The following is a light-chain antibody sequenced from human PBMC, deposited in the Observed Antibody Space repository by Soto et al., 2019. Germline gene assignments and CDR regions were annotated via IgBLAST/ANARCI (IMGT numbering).Light chain of an antibody. Sequence: DIQMTQSPSTLSASVGDRVTITCRASQSISSWLAWYQQKPEKAPKLLIYDASSFESGVQSRVSGSGSRTEFTLTDSSLHPDEFATYYCQQYNSLWTFVQGTKVEIK. CDR2: DAS. V-gene: IGKV1-5*01. CDR1: QSISSW. CDR3: QQYNSLWT. J-gene: IGKJ1*01.